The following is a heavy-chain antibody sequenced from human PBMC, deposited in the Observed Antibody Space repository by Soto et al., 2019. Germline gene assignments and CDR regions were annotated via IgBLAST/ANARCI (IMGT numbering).Heavy chain of an antibody. Sequence: ASVKVSCKASGYTFTSYYMHWVLQAPGQGLEWMGIINPSGGSTSYAQKFQGRVTMTRDTSTSTVYMELSSLRSEDTAVYFCARDRIVLVPAAPSYYYYGMDVWGQGTTVTVSS. J-gene: IGHJ6*02. V-gene: IGHV1-46*01. CDR2: INPSGGST. CDR1: GYTFTSYY. D-gene: IGHD2-2*01. CDR3: ARDRIVLVPAAPSYYYYGMDV.